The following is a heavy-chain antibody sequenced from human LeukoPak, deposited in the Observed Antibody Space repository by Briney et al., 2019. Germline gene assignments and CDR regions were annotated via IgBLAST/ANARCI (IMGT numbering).Heavy chain of an antibody. CDR2: IYHIGST. CDR1: GGSISSSNW. D-gene: IGHD2-2*01. V-gene: IGHV4-4*02. CDR3: ARVGIVVVPAATRWFDP. J-gene: IGHJ5*02. Sequence: SETLSLTCAVSGGSISSSNWWSWVRQPPGKGLEWIGEIYHIGSTNYNPSLKSRVTISVDKYKNQFSLKLSSVTAADTAVYYCARVGIVVVPAATRWFDPWGQGTLVTVSS.